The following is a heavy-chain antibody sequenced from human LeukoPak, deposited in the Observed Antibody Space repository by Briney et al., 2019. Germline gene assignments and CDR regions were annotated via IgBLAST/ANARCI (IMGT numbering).Heavy chain of an antibody. CDR1: GFMFSTYG. D-gene: IGHD3-10*02. Sequence: TGGSLRLSCAASGFMFSTYGMHWVRQAPGKGLEWVAVIWNDGSNKYHADSVKGRFTIPRDNSKNTLYLQMNSLRAEDTAVYYCAGPVRGIIDYGMDVWGKGTTVTVSS. CDR3: AGPVRGIIDYGMDV. J-gene: IGHJ6*04. V-gene: IGHV3-33*01. CDR2: IWNDGSNK.